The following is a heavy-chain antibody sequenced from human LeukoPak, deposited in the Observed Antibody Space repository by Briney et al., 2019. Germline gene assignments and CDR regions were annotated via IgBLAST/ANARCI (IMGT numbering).Heavy chain of an antibody. V-gene: IGHV1-69*13. J-gene: IGHJ4*02. CDR1: GGTFSSYA. Sequence: ASVKVSCKASGGTFSSYAISWVRQAPGQGLEWMGGIIPIFGTANYAQKFQGRVTITADESTSTAYMELSSLRSEDTAVYYCAGGQDYGDYAPFDYWGQGTLVTVSS. CDR3: AGGQDYGDYAPFDY. CDR2: IIPIFGTA. D-gene: IGHD4-17*01.